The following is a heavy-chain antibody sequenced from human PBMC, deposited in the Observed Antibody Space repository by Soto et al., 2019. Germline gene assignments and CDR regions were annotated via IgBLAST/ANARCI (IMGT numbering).Heavy chain of an antibody. CDR3: ARGRRGKIGSSRRYGGAY. CDR2: ISSSGSTI. CDR1: GFTFSDYY. Sequence: GGSLRLSCADSGFTFSDYYMSWIRQAPGKGLEWVSYISSSGSTIYYADSVKGRFTISRDNAKNSLYLQMNSLRAEDTAVYYCARGRRGKIGSSRRYGGAYSGQGTLVTVSS. D-gene: IGHD6-19*01. J-gene: IGHJ4*02. V-gene: IGHV3-11*01.